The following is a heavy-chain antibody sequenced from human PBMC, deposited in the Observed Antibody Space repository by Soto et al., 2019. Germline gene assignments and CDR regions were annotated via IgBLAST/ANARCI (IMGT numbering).Heavy chain of an antibody. Sequence: SETLSLTCTVSGGSISSYYWSWIRQPPGKGLEWIGYIYYSGSTNYNPSLKSRVTISVDTSKNQFSLKLSSVTAADTAVYYCARQNYGDYFDYWGQGTLVTVST. CDR1: GGSISSYY. CDR2: IYYSGST. CDR3: ARQNYGDYFDY. J-gene: IGHJ4*02. D-gene: IGHD4-17*01. V-gene: IGHV4-59*01.